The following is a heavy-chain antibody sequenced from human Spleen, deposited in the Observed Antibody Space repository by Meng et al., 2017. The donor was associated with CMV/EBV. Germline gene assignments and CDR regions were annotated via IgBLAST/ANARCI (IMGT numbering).Heavy chain of an antibody. CDR3: ARDGGSGSYLDH. V-gene: IGHV3-11*01. J-gene: IGHJ4*02. Sequence: SCAASGFTFKDYYMSWIRQAPGKGLEWVSFISSSGITIHYADSAKGRFTISRDNARNSLYLQMNSLRAEDTAVYYCARDGGSGSYLDHWGQGTLVTVSS. CDR1: GFTFKDYY. CDR2: ISSSGITI. D-gene: IGHD1-26*01.